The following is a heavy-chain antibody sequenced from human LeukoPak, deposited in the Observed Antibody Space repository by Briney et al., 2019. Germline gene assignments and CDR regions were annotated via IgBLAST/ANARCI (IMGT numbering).Heavy chain of an antibody. CDR3: ARTGYCSSTSCYADAFDI. V-gene: IGHV3-48*03. D-gene: IGHD2-2*01. CDR2: ISSSGSTI. Sequence: LTGGSLRLSCAASGVTFSSYEMNWVRQAPGKGLEWVSYISSSGSTIYYADSVKGRFTISRDNAKNSLYLQMNSLRAEDTAVYYCARTGYCSSTSCYADAFDIWGQGTMVTVSS. J-gene: IGHJ3*02. CDR1: GVTFSSYE.